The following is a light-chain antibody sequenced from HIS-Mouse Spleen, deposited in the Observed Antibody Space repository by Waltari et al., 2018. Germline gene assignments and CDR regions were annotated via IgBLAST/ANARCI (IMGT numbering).Light chain of an antibody. CDR1: ALPKKY. CDR2: EDS. Sequence: SYELTQPPSVSVSPGQTARIICSGDALPKKYAYWYQQKSGQAPLLVIYEDSKRPSGIPERFSGSSSGTMATLTISGAQVEDEADYYCYSTDSSGNHRVFGGGTKLTVL. CDR3: YSTDSSGNHRV. J-gene: IGLJ2*01. V-gene: IGLV3-10*01.